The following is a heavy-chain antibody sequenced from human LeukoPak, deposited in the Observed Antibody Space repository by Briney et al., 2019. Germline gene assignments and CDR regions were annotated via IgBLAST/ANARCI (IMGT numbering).Heavy chain of an antibody. V-gene: IGHV1-2*06. Sequence: ASVKVSCKASGYTFTGYYMHWVRQAPGHGLEWMGRINPNSGSTKYAKKFQGRVTMTRAPSISPAYLEMSKLRSDDTAVYYCARVPIYYYYGMDVWGQGTTVTVSS. D-gene: IGHD2-21*01. CDR1: GYTFTGYY. CDR2: INPNSGST. J-gene: IGHJ6*02. CDR3: ARVPIYYYYGMDV.